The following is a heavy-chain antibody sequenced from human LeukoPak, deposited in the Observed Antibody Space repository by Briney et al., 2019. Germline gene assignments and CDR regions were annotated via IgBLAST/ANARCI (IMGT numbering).Heavy chain of an antibody. D-gene: IGHD2-2*01. CDR3: ARARTTCCFNYFDF. J-gene: IGHJ4*02. V-gene: IGHV3-30-3*01. CDR2: TSSDETYK. CDR1: GFTFCNYA. Sequence: PGGSLRLSCAASGFTFCNYAMHWVRQAPGRGLEWVAVTSSDETYKYYADSVKGRFTISRDNSKNTLYLQMDSVRTEDTAVYYCARARTTCCFNYFDFWGQGALVTVSS.